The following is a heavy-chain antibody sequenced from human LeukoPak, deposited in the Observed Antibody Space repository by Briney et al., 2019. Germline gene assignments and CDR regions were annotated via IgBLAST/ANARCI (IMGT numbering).Heavy chain of an antibody. CDR2: INSDGSST. V-gene: IGHV3-74*01. CDR3: ARDLRGYSYGALDY. J-gene: IGHJ4*02. D-gene: IGHD5-18*01. Sequence: GGSLRLSCAASGFTFSSYWMHWVRQAPGKGLVWVSRINSDGSSTSYADSVKGRFNISRDNAKNTLYLQMNSLRAEDTAVYYWARDLRGYSYGALDYWGQGTLVTVSS. CDR1: GFTFSSYW.